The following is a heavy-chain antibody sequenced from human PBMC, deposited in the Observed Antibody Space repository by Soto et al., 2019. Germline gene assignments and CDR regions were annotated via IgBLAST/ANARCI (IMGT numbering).Heavy chain of an antibody. Sequence: SETLSLTCTASGVSISSYYWSWIRQPPGKGLEWIGYIYYSGSTNYNPSLKSRVTISVDTSKNQLSLKLSSVTAADTAVYYCARRRYYDFWNGYDYWGQGTLVTV. CDR3: ARRRYYDFWNGYDY. CDR1: GVSISSYY. D-gene: IGHD3-3*01. V-gene: IGHV4-59*08. J-gene: IGHJ4*02. CDR2: IYYSGST.